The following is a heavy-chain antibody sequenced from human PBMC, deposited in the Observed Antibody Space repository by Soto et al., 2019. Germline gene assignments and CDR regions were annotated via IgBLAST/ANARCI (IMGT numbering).Heavy chain of an antibody. D-gene: IGHD6-19*01. Sequence: GGSLRLSCAASGLTFSTYWMHWVRQAPGTGLVWVSRIKSDGSSTSYADSVKGRFTISRDNAKNTLYLQMNSLRAEDTAVYYCARGPRYSGGSYFDYWGQGTLVTVSS. J-gene: IGHJ4*02. CDR2: IKSDGSST. CDR3: ARGPRYSGGSYFDY. V-gene: IGHV3-74*01. CDR1: GLTFSTYW.